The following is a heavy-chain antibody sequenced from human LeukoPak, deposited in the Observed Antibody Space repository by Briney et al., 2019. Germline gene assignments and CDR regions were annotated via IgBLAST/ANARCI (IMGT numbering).Heavy chain of an antibody. D-gene: IGHD3-3*01. Sequence: SGGSLRLSCAASGFTFSTYAVNWVRQAPGKGLEWVSTISGSGDSTYYADSVKGRFTISRDNAENSLYLQMNSLRAEDSAVYYCTRQYYDFWSGFFTADYWFDYWGQGTLVTVSS. CDR2: ISGSGDST. CDR3: TRQYYDFWSGFFTADYWFDY. J-gene: IGHJ4*02. V-gene: IGHV3-23*01. CDR1: GFTFSTYA.